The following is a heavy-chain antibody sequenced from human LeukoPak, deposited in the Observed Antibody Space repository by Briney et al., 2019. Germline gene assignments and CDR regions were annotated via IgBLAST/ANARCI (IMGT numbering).Heavy chain of an antibody. J-gene: IGHJ4*02. CDR1: GFTFSNYA. D-gene: IGHD5-24*01. Sequence: GGSLRLSCAVSGFTFSNYAIHWVRQAPGKGLEWVALISFDGSNKYYADSVKGRFTISRDNAKNSLYLQMNSLRAEDTAIYYCTRVGYIDEGIDYWGQGTLVTISS. V-gene: IGHV3-30-3*01. CDR3: TRVGYIDEGIDY. CDR2: ISFDGSNK.